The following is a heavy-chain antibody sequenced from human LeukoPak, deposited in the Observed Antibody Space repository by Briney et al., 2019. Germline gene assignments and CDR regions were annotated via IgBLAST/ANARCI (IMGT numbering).Heavy chain of an antibody. Sequence: GGSLRLSCAASGFSVTTNYMNWVRQAPGKGLEWVSVIHNDDSTYYSDSVQGRFSISRDNSKNTLYLQMNSLRAEDTAVYYCAKDRRGVDDWFDPWGQGTLVTVSS. J-gene: IGHJ5*02. D-gene: IGHD1-26*01. CDR2: IHNDDST. CDR1: GFSVTTNY. V-gene: IGHV3-66*01. CDR3: AKDRRGVDDWFDP.